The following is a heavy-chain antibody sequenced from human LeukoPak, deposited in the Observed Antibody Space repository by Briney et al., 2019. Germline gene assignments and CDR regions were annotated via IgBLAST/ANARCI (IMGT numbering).Heavy chain of an antibody. Sequence: PSETLSLTCAVYGGSFSTYYWSWIRQPPGKGLEWIGEINHSGSTNYNPSLKSRVTISVDTSKNQFSLKLSSVTAADTAVYYCARGRGGFGSGRYYFDYWGQGTLVTVSS. CDR3: ARGRGGFGSGRYYFDY. CDR1: GGSFSTYY. D-gene: IGHD3-10*01. J-gene: IGHJ4*02. V-gene: IGHV4-34*01. CDR2: INHSGST.